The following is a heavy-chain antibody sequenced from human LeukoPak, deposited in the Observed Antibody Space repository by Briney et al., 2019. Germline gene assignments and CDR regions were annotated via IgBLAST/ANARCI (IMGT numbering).Heavy chain of an antibody. Sequence: SVKVSCKASGGTFSSYAISWVRQAPGQGLEWMGGIIPIFGTANYAQKFQGRVTITTDESTSTAYMELSSLRSEDTAVYYCARDGRYCGGDCFFDYWGQGTLVTVSS. V-gene: IGHV1-69*05. D-gene: IGHD2-21*01. J-gene: IGHJ4*02. CDR1: GGTFSSYA. CDR2: IIPIFGTA. CDR3: ARDGRYCGGDCFFDY.